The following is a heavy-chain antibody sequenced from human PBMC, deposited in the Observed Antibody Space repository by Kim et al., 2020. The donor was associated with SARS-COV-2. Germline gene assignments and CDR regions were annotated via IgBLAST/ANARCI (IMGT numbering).Heavy chain of an antibody. J-gene: IGHJ4*02. CDR2: IYYSGST. CDR1: GGSISSYY. D-gene: IGHD5-18*01. V-gene: IGHV4-59*01. Sequence: SETLSLTCTVSGGSISSYYWSWIRQPPGKGLEWIGYIYYSGSTNYNPSLKSRVTISVDTSKNQFSLKLSSVTAADTAVYYCAREVDTAMVFDYWGQGTLV. CDR3: AREVDTAMVFDY.